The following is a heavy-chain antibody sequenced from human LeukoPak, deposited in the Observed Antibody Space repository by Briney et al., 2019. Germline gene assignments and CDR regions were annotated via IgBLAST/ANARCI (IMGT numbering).Heavy chain of an antibody. CDR1: GGTFSSYA. D-gene: IGHD2/OR15-2a*01. J-gene: IGHJ3*02. Sequence: SCKASGGTFSSYAISWVRQAPGKGLEWVAFIRYSGNNVYYAASVKGRFTISRDNSQNTLYLQMNSLRADDTAVYYCAKDNSNWAFDIWGQGTLVTVSS. CDR3: AKDNSNWAFDI. CDR2: IRYSGNNV. V-gene: IGHV3-30*02.